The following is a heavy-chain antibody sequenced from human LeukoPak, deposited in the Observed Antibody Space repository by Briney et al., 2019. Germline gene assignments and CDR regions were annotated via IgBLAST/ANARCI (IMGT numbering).Heavy chain of an antibody. Sequence: PSETLSLTCAVYGGSFSGYYWSWIRQPPGKGLEWIGEINHSGSTNYNPSLKSRVTISVDTSKNQFPLKLSSVTAADTAVYYCARGGHPGVVPAASVRNWFDPWGQGTLVTVSS. J-gene: IGHJ5*02. CDR1: GGSFSGYY. CDR2: INHSGST. V-gene: IGHV4-34*01. CDR3: ARGGHPGVVPAASVRNWFDP. D-gene: IGHD2-2*01.